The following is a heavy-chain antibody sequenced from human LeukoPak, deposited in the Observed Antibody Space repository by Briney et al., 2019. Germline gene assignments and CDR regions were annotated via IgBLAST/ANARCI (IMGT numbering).Heavy chain of an antibody. D-gene: IGHD3-22*01. V-gene: IGHV4-39*01. Sequence: ASETLSLTCTISGGSISSSSYYWGWIRQPPGKGLEWIGSIYYSGSTYYNPSLKSRVTISVDTSKNQFSLKLSSLTAADTAVYYCARHEGGSYDSSGYCFDYWGQGTLVTVSS. CDR3: ARHEGGSYDSSGYCFDY. CDR1: GGSISSSSYY. CDR2: IYYSGST. J-gene: IGHJ4*02.